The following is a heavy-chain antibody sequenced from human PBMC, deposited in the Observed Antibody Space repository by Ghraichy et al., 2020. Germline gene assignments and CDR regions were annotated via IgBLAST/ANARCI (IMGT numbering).Heavy chain of an antibody. CDR3: AKDGFRHSSGWYGWFDP. CDR2: IRYDGSNK. D-gene: IGHD6-19*01. Sequence: GGSLRLSCAASGFTFSSYGMHWVRQAPGKGLEWVAFIRYDGSNKYYADTVKGRFTISRYNSMNTLYLQMNSLRAEDTAVYYFAKDGFRHSSGWYGWFDPWGQGTLVTVSS. CDR1: GFTFSSYG. V-gene: IGHV3-30*02. J-gene: IGHJ5*02.